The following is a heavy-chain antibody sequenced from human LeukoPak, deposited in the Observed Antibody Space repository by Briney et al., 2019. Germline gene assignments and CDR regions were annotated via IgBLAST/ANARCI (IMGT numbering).Heavy chain of an antibody. Sequence: SETLSLTCTVSGGSVSSGSYYWNWIRQPPGKGLEWIGYIYYSGSTNYNPSLKSRVTISVDTSKNQFSLKLSSVTAADTAVYYCARDRVLWFGEYGAFDIWGQGTMVTVSS. CDR3: ARDRVLWFGEYGAFDI. D-gene: IGHD3-10*01. V-gene: IGHV4-61*01. CDR1: GGSVSSGSYY. CDR2: IYYSGST. J-gene: IGHJ3*02.